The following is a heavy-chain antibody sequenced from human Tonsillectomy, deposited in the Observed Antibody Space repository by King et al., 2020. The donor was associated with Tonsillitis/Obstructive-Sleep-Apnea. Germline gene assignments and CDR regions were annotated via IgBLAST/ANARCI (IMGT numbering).Heavy chain of an antibody. V-gene: IGHV4-59*08. Sequence: HVQLQESGPGLVKPSETLSLTCTVSGGSISSYYWSWIRQPPGKGLEWVGYIYYSGSTNYNPSLKSRVTISVDTSKNQFSLKLSSVTAADTAVYYCARHTPSLVVTAEEAFDIWGQGTMVTVSS. CDR2: IYYSGST. CDR1: GGSISSYY. J-gene: IGHJ3*02. CDR3: ARHTPSLVVTAEEAFDI. D-gene: IGHD2-21*02.